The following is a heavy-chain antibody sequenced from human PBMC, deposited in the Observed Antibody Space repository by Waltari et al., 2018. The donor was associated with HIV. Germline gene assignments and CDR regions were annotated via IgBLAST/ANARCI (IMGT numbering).Heavy chain of an antibody. Sequence: QVQLVQSGAEVKKPGASVKVSCKASGYTFTGYYIHWVRQAPGQGLEWMGGINPNSGGTNCAQKFQGRGTMTRDTSISTAYMELSRLRSDDTAVYYCAAPGGWFGEARPFDYWGQGTLVTVSS. CDR3: AAPGGWFGEARPFDY. CDR1: GYTFTGYY. V-gene: IGHV1-2*02. D-gene: IGHD3-10*01. J-gene: IGHJ4*02. CDR2: INPNSGGT.